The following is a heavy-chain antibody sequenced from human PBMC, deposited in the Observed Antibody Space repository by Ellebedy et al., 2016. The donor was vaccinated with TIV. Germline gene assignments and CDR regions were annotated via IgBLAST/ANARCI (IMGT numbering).Heavy chain of an antibody. CDR3: VKDRRLRSSTSYGMDV. D-gene: IGHD2-2*01. Sequence: GESLKISCSASRFTFSSYAMSWVRQAPGKGLEWVSAISGSGCSTYYADSVKGRFTISRDNSKDTLYLQMNSLRAEDTAVSYCVKDRRLRSSTSYGMDVWGQGTTVTVSS. V-gene: IGHV3-23*01. J-gene: IGHJ6*02. CDR1: RFTFSSYA. CDR2: ISGSGCST.